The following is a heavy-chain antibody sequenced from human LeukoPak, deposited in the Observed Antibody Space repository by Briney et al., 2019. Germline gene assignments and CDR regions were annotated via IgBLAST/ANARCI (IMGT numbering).Heavy chain of an antibody. Sequence: SETLSLTCTVSGGSISSYYWSWIRQPAGKGLEWIGRIYTSGSTNYNPSLKSRVTISVDTSKNQFSLKLSSVTAADTAVYYCARGRRNWNFHYYYGMDVWGQGTTVTVSS. J-gene: IGHJ6*02. D-gene: IGHD1-7*01. V-gene: IGHV4-4*07. CDR2: IYTSGST. CDR1: GGSISSYY. CDR3: ARGRRNWNFHYYYGMDV.